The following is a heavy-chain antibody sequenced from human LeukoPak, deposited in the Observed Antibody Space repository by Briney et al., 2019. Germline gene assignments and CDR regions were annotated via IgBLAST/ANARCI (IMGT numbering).Heavy chain of an antibody. D-gene: IGHD3-10*01. CDR1: GYTFTSYA. CDR2: INTNTGNP. J-gene: IGHJ4*02. CDR3: AREVYYYGSGSYRGYYFDY. Sequence: GASVKVSCKASGYTFTSYAMNWVRQAPGQGLEWMGWINTNTGNPTYAQGFTGRFVFSLDTSVSTAYLQISSLKAEGTAVYYCAREVYYYGSGSYRGYYFDYWGQGTLVTVSS. V-gene: IGHV7-4-1*02.